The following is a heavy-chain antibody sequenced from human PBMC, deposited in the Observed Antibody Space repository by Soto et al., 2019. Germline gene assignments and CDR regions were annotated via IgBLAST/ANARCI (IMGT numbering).Heavy chain of an antibody. CDR2: IWYDGSNK. CDR3: ARDLGHSGYDQDNCFDP. D-gene: IGHD5-12*01. J-gene: IGHJ5*02. CDR1: GFTFISYG. V-gene: IGHV3-33*01. Sequence: QVQLVESGGGVVQTGRSLRLSCAASGFTFISYGMHWVRQAPGKGLEWVAVIWYDGSNKYYADSVKGRFTISRDNSKNTMYLQMNSLRAEDTAVYYCARDLGHSGYDQDNCFDPWGQGTLVTVSS.